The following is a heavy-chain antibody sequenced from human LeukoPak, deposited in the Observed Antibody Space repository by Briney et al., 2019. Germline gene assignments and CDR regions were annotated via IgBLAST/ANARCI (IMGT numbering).Heavy chain of an antibody. CDR3: ARRGGYSYGFGAFDI. J-gene: IGHJ3*02. CDR2: IYPGDSGT. CDR1: GYSFTSYW. D-gene: IGHD5-18*01. V-gene: IGHV5-51*01. Sequence: GESLKISCKGSGYSFTSYWIGWVRQMPGKGLEWMGIIYPGDSGTRYSPSFQGQVTISADKSISTAYLQWSSLKASDTAMYYCARRGGYSYGFGAFDIWGQGTMVTVSS.